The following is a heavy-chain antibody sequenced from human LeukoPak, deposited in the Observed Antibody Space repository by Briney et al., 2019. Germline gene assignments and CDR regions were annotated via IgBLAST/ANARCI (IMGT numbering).Heavy chain of an antibody. D-gene: IGHD6-19*01. V-gene: IGHV3-30*18. CDR2: ISYDGSNK. Sequence: GRSLRLSCAASGFTFSSYGMHWVRQAPGKGLEWVAVISYDGSNKYYADPVKGRFTISRDNSKNTLYLQMNSLRAEDTAVYYCAKDLLEQWLVWGFDYWGQGTLVTVSS. CDR3: AKDLLEQWLVWGFDY. J-gene: IGHJ4*02. CDR1: GFTFSSYG.